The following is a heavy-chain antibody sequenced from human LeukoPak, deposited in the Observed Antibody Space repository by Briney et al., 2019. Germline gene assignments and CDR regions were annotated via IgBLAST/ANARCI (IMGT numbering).Heavy chain of an antibody. CDR1: GYSISSGFY. V-gene: IGHV4-38-2*02. CDR2: IFRSGST. Sequence: SETLSLTCSVSGYSISSGFYWGWIRQPPGKGLEWIGNIFRSGSTYYNTSLKSRVTISVDTSKNQFSLKLSSVTAADTAVYYRARANYYDSSGYSRGAFDTWGQGTMVTVSS. J-gene: IGHJ3*02. CDR3: ARANYYDSSGYSRGAFDT. D-gene: IGHD3-22*01.